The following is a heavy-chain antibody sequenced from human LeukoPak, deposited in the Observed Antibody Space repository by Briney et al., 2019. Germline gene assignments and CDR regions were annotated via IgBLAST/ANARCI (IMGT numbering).Heavy chain of an antibody. CDR1: GDSISSSSYY. D-gene: IGHD3-22*01. CDR2: IYYRGST. J-gene: IGHJ1*01. Sequence: SETLSLTCTISGDSISSSSYYWGWIRQPPGKGLEWIGDIYYRGSTYYNPSLKSRVSISIDTSNNQFSLTLNSVPAADTALYFCARRRYYDSTGYLDWGQGTLVTVSS. V-gene: IGHV4-39*01. CDR3: ARRRYYDSTGYLD.